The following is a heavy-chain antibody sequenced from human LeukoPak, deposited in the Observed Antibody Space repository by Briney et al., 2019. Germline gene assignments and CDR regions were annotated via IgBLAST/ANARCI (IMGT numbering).Heavy chain of an antibody. J-gene: IGHJ4*02. D-gene: IGHD4-23*01. V-gene: IGHV3-48*04. CDR1: GFTFSNAW. CDR3: ARESPSYGGNVFDY. Sequence: GGSLRLSCAASGFTFSNAWMNWVRQAPGKGLEWVSYISSSGTAIYYADSVKGRFTISRDNAKNSLYLQMNSLRAEDTAVYYCARESPSYGGNVFDYWGQGTLVTVSS. CDR2: ISSSGTAI.